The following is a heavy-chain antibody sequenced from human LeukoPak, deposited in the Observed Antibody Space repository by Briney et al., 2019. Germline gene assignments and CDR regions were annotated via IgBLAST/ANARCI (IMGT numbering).Heavy chain of an antibody. V-gene: IGHV3-30*18. Sequence: GRSLRLSCAASGFTFSSYGMHWVRQAPGKGLDWVALISSDGSTKYYADSVKGRFTISRDNSKNTLYLQMNSLRAEDTAVYYCAKARQGIAARADAFDIWGQGTMVTVSS. D-gene: IGHD6-6*01. CDR2: ISSDGSTK. CDR3: AKARQGIAARADAFDI. J-gene: IGHJ3*02. CDR1: GFTFSSYG.